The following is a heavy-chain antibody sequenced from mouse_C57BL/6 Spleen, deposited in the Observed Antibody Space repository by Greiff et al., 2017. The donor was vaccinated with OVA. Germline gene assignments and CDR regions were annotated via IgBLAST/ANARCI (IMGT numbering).Heavy chain of an antibody. D-gene: IGHD1-1*01. Sequence: EVKVVESGGGLVKPGGSLKLSCAASGFTFSDYGMHWVRQAPEKGLEWVAYISSGSSTIYYADTVKGRFTISRDNAKNTLFLQMTSLRSEDTAMYYCARTHYGRSYYAMDYWGQGTSVTVSS. J-gene: IGHJ4*01. V-gene: IGHV5-17*01. CDR1: GFTFSDYG. CDR2: ISSGSSTI. CDR3: ARTHYGRSYYAMDY.